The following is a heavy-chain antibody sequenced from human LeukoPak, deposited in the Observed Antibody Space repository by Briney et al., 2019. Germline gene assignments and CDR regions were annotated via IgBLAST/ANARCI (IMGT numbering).Heavy chain of an antibody. Sequence: GGSLRLACAASGFTFSNYAMSWVRQAPGKALELVSAITGSSGSTYYADSVKGRFTISRDNSKNTLYLQMNSLRAEDTAVYYCAKWGDYDVLTGYYVSDYWGQGTLVTVSS. CDR2: ITGSSGST. V-gene: IGHV3-23*01. D-gene: IGHD3-9*01. CDR1: GFTFSNYA. J-gene: IGHJ4*02. CDR3: AKWGDYDVLTGYYVSDY.